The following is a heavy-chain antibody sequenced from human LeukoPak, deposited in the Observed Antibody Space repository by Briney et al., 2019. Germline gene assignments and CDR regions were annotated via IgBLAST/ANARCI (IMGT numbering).Heavy chain of an antibody. V-gene: IGHV3-33*01. CDR1: GFTFSSYG. Sequence: GGSLRLSCAASGFTFSSYGMHWVRQAPGKGLEWVAVIWYDGSNKYYADSVKGRFTISRDNSKNTLYLQTNSLRAEDTAVYYCARDIDYGDYAKARYFDYWGQGTLVTVSS. J-gene: IGHJ4*02. CDR2: IWYDGSNK. CDR3: ARDIDYGDYAKARYFDY. D-gene: IGHD4-17*01.